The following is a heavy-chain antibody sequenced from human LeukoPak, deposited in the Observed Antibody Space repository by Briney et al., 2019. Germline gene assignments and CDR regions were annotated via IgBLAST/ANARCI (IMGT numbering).Heavy chain of an antibody. J-gene: IGHJ6*03. CDR1: GGSISSSSYC. CDR2: IFYGGST. D-gene: IGHD2-2*01. V-gene: IGHV4-39*01. Sequence: PSETLSLTCTVSGGSISSSSYCWGWIRQPPGKGLEWIGSIFYGGSTSYNPSLKSRVTISVDTSKNQFSLKLSSVTAADTAMYYCARHRKERVPAATAVYYYYMDVWGKGTTVTVSS. CDR3: ARHRKERVPAATAVYYYYMDV.